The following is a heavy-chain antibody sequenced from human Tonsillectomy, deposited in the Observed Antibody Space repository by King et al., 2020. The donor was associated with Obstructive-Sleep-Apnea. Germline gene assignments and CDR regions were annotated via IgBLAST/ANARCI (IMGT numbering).Heavy chain of an antibody. Sequence: VQPVESGGGVVQPGRFLRLSCAASGFTFSSYAMHWVRQAPGKGLEWVTVISFDGRNKYYAVSVKGRFTISRDNSKNPLYLQMNSLRAEDTAVYYCARLGIAAAGTWLYYFDYWGQGTLVTVSS. J-gene: IGHJ4*02. V-gene: IGHV3-30*04. CDR3: ARLGIAAAGTWLYYFDY. CDR1: GFTFSSYA. D-gene: IGHD6-13*01. CDR2: ISFDGRNK.